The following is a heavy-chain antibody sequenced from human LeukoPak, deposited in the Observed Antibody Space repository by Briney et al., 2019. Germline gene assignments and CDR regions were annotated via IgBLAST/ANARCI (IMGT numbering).Heavy chain of an antibody. D-gene: IGHD3-22*01. CDR2: IYYSGST. Sequence: SETLSPTCTVSGGSISSYYWSWIRQPPGKGLEWIGYIYYSGSTNYNPSLKSRVTISVDTSKNQFSLKLSSVTAADTAVYYCARSNRVIPRRYFDYWGQGTLVTVSS. CDR1: GGSISSYY. V-gene: IGHV4-59*12. J-gene: IGHJ4*02. CDR3: ARSNRVIPRRYFDY.